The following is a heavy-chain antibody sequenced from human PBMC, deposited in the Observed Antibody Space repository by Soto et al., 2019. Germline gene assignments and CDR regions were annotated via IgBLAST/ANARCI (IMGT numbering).Heavy chain of an antibody. CDR3: AKARTFFDF. CDR2: ISDGDGAT. CDR1: GFAFSDYA. J-gene: IGHJ4*02. V-gene: IGHV3-23*01. Sequence: EVHLLESGGGLVQPGGSLRLSSAASGFAFSDYARTWVRQAPGKGLEWVSDISDGDGATHYADSVKGRFTISRDDSKNTLYLQMDSLRAEDAAVYYCAKARTFFDFWGQGTLVTVSS. D-gene: IGHD3-16*01.